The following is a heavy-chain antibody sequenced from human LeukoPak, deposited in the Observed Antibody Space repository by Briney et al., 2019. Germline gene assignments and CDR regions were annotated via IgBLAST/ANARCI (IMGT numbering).Heavy chain of an antibody. CDR3: ARGTTDIVAEISDAFNI. D-gene: IGHD5-12*01. J-gene: IGHJ3*02. Sequence: GRSLRLSCAASGFTFSAFAMHWARQPPGKGLEWVAAISYDASNKFYAVSARGRFTISRDNSGNTLFLQMKSQRADDTAVYYCARGTTDIVAEISDAFNIGGQGTVVTVSS. V-gene: IGHV3-30-3*01. CDR1: GFTFSAFA. CDR2: ISYDASNK.